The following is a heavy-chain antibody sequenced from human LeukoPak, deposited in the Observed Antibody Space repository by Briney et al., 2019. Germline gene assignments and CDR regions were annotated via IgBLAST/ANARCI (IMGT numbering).Heavy chain of an antibody. CDR3: AKDILAAGLFFDY. V-gene: IGHV3-11*01. J-gene: IGHJ4*02. Sequence: GGSLRLSGAASGFTFSDYYMGWIRQAPGKGLEWVSYISPSVGTVYYADSVKGRFTISRDNAKNSLYLQMNGLRAEDTALYFCAKDILAAGLFFDYWGQGTLVTVSS. D-gene: IGHD6-13*01. CDR2: ISPSVGTV. CDR1: GFTFSDYY.